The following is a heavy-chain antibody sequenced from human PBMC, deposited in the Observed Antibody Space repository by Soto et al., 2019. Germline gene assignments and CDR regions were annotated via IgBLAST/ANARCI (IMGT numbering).Heavy chain of an antibody. Sequence: WGSLRLSCAASGFTFISYGIHLFRHSPFKWLEWVAVISYDGSNKYYADSVKGRFTISRDNSKNTLYLQMNSLRAEDTAVYYCAKVRGPYCGGDCSPGGNAFDIWGQGTMVTVSS. CDR3: AKVRGPYCGGDCSPGGNAFDI. D-gene: IGHD2-21*02. CDR1: GFTFISYG. V-gene: IGHV3-30*18. CDR2: ISYDGSNK. J-gene: IGHJ3*02.